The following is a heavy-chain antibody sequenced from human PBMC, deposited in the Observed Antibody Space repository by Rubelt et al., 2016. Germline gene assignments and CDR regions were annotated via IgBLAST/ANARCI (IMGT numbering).Heavy chain of an antibody. V-gene: IGHV1-24*01. CDR2: FDPKDGET. CDR3: ATVSCSGGSCYSLSLGY. J-gene: IGHJ4*02. D-gene: IGHD2-15*01. CDR1: GYTLTELS. Sequence: QVQLVQSGAEVKKPGASVKVSCKVSGYTLTELSMHWVRQAPGKGLEWMGGFDPKDGETIYAQKYQGRVTMTEDTSTDTAYMELSSLRSEDTAVYYCATVSCSGGSCYSLSLGYWGQGTLVTVSS.